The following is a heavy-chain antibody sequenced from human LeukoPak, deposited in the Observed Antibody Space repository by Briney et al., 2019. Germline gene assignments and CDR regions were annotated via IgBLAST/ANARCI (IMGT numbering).Heavy chain of an antibody. CDR1: GFTFSNFW. Sequence: GGSLRLSCVASGFTFSNFWMSCVRQAPGKGLEWVSYISSSGSTIYYADSVKGRFTISRDNAKNSLYLQMNSLRAEDTAVYYCARVYTTSSSWYGDFDYWGQGTLVTVSS. D-gene: IGHD6-13*01. CDR3: ARVYTTSSSWYGDFDY. V-gene: IGHV3-48*01. CDR2: ISSSGSTI. J-gene: IGHJ4*02.